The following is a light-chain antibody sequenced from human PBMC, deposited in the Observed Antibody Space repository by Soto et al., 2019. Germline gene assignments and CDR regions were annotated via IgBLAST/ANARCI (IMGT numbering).Light chain of an antibody. CDR3: QQRSHWPLRWT. CDR1: QSVSNS. CDR2: DAS. V-gene: IGKV3-11*01. Sequence: EIVLTQSPVTLSLSPGERATLSCRASQSVSNSLAWYQQKPGQAPRLLIYDASNRATGIPDRFSGNVSGTDFTLIISSLDPEEFAVYYCQQRSHWPLRWTFGGGTKVEVK. J-gene: IGKJ4*01.